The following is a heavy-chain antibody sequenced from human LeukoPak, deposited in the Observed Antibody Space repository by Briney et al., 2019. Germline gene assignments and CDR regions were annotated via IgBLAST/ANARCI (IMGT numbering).Heavy chain of an antibody. CDR3: GGMVVTTGYYGMDV. D-gene: IGHD2-21*02. Sequence: GESLKISCKGSGFSFTSYWIGWVRQMPGKGLEWMGIIYPGTSETRYSPSFQGQVTISADKSISTAYLQWRSLKASDTAMYYCGGMVVTTGYYGMDVWGQGTTVTVSS. V-gene: IGHV5-51*01. CDR2: IYPGTSET. J-gene: IGHJ6*02. CDR1: GFSFTSYW.